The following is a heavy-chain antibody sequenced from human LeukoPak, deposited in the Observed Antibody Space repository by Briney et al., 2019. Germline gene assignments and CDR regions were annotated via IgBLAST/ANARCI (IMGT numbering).Heavy chain of an antibody. CDR2: IYSGGST. CDR1: GFTVSSNY. Sequence: PGGSLRLSCAASGFTVSSNYMSWVRQAPGKGLEWVSVIYSGGSTYYADSVKGRFTISRDNSKNTLYLQMNSLRAEDTAEYYCAREILSGYYRTRPPGYYFDYWGQGTLVTVSS. CDR3: AREILSGYYRTRPPGYYFDY. D-gene: IGHD3-22*01. V-gene: IGHV3-53*01. J-gene: IGHJ4*02.